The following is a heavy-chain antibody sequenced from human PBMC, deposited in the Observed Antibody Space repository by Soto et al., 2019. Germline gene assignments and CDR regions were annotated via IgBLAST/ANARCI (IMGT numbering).Heavy chain of an antibody. Sequence: ASVKVSCKASGYTFTSYYMHWVRQAPGQGLEWMGIINPSGGSTSYAQKFQGRVTMTRDTSTSTVYMELSSLRSEDTAVYYCARDPLKSGGYEGTFDYWGQGTLVTVSS. CDR3: ARDPLKSGGYEGTFDY. CDR2: INPSGGST. CDR1: GYTFTSYY. D-gene: IGHD6-19*01. V-gene: IGHV1-46*01. J-gene: IGHJ4*02.